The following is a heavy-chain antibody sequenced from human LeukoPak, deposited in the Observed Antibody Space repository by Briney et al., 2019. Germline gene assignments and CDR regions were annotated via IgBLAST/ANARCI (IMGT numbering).Heavy chain of an antibody. J-gene: IGHJ4*02. CDR3: ARLAPIVVVTVNPPYFDY. V-gene: IGHV1-2*02. CDR2: INPASGGT. CDR1: GYTFTGYY. D-gene: IGHD2-21*02. Sequence: GASVRVSCKAAGYTFTGYYIHWVRQAPGQGLDWVGWINPASGGTKYAQKFQGRVTMTRDTSISTAYMELSRLRSDDTAVYYCARLAPIVVVTVNPPYFDYWGQGTLVTVSS.